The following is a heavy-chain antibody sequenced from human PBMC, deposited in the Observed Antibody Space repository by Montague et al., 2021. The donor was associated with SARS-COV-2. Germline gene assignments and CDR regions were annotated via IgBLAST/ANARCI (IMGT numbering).Heavy chain of an antibody. CDR3: ARVGRQQLVRLSGMDV. Sequence: SETLSLTCTVSGGSISSSSYYWGWIRQPPGKGLEWIGSTYYSGSTYYNPSLKSRVTISADTSKDQFSLKLSSVTAADTAVYYCARVGRQQLVRLSGMDVGGQGTTGTGSS. J-gene: IGHJ6*02. CDR1: GGSISSSSYY. V-gene: IGHV4-39*07. CDR2: TYYSGST. D-gene: IGHD6-13*01.